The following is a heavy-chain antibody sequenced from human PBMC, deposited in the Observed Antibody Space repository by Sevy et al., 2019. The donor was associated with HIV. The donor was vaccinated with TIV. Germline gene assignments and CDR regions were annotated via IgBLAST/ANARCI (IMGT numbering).Heavy chain of an antibody. Sequence: GGSLRLSCAASGFIVSSNYMSWVRQAPGKGLEWVSVIYSGGSTYYADSVKGRFTISRDNSKNTLYLQMNSLRAEDTAVYYCARDLNTAMVIGMDVWGQGTTVTVSS. J-gene: IGHJ6*02. V-gene: IGHV3-53*01. CDR1: GFIVSSNY. CDR2: IYSGGST. CDR3: ARDLNTAMVIGMDV. D-gene: IGHD5-18*01.